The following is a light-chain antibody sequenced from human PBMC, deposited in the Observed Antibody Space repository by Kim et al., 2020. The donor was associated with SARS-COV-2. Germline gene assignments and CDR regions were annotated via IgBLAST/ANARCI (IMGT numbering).Light chain of an antibody. CDR3: QERTNWPLLT. CDR2: DAS. CDR1: QSVSSY. Sequence: EIVLTQSPATLSMSPGERATLSCRTSQSVSSYLAWYQQKPGQAPRLLIYDASNRAAGIPARFSGSGSGTDFTLTISGLEPEDSAVYYCQERTNWPLLTFGGGTKVEIK. V-gene: IGKV3-11*01. J-gene: IGKJ4*01.